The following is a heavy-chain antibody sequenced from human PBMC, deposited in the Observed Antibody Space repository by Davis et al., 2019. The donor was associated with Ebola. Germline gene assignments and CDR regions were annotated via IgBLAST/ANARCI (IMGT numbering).Heavy chain of an antibody. CDR3: ARDSRRTVYYYYYGMDV. CDR1: GYTFTGYY. D-gene: IGHD4-17*01. J-gene: IGHJ6*02. CDR2: IIPILGIA. V-gene: IGHV1-69*04. Sequence: SVKVSCKASGYTFTGYYMHWVRQAPGQGLEWMGRIIPILGIANYAQKFQGRVTITADKSTSTAYMELSSLRSEDTAVYYCARDSRRTVYYYYYGMDVWGQGTTVTVSS.